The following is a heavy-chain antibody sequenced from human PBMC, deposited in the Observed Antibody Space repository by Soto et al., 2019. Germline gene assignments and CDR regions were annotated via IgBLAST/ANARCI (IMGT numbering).Heavy chain of an antibody. CDR1: GYSFTSYW. V-gene: IGHV5-10-1*01. D-gene: IGHD3-10*01. CDR3: ARHFGSGRGWHNDYPFDY. Sequence: PGESLKISCQGSGYSFTSYWFSWVRQMPGKGLEWMGRIDPSDSYTDYSPSFQGHVTISVDKSITTAYLRWSSLKASDTALYYCARHFGSGRGWHNDYPFDYWGQGTLVTSPQ. CDR2: IDPSDSYT. J-gene: IGHJ4*02.